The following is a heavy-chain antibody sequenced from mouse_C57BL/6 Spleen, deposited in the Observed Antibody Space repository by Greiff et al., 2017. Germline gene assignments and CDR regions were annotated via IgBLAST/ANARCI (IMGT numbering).Heavy chain of an antibody. Sequence: QVQLQQPGAELVMPGASVKLSCKASGYTFTSSWMHWVKQRPGQGLEWIGEIDPSDSYTNYNQKFKGKSTLTVDKSSSAAYMQLSSLTSEDAAVYYGARETTVVAEWYFDGWGTGTTVTVSS. D-gene: IGHD1-1*01. CDR1: GYTFTSSW. V-gene: IGHV1-69*01. CDR3: ARETTVVAEWYFDG. CDR2: IDPSDSYT. J-gene: IGHJ1*03.